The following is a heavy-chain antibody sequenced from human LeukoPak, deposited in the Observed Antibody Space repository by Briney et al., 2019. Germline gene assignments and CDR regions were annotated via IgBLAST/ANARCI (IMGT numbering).Heavy chain of an antibody. Sequence: GGSLRLSCVGSGFPFHSYAMSWVPQAPGKGLGGVSVISGSGGSTYHADSVKGRFTISRDNSKNTLYLQMNSLRAEDTAVYYCAKDYGDYYFDYWGQGTLVTVSS. CDR1: GFPFHSYA. CDR3: AKDYGDYYFDY. CDR2: ISGSGGST. J-gene: IGHJ4*02. D-gene: IGHD4-17*01. V-gene: IGHV3-23*01.